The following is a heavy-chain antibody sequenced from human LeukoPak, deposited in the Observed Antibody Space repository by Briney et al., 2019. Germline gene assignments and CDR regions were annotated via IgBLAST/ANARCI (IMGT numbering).Heavy chain of an antibody. CDR1: GFTFSSYA. D-gene: IGHD6-19*01. CDR2: ISGSGGST. J-gene: IGHJ4*02. Sequence: GGSPRLSCAASGFTFSSYAMSWVRQAPGKGLEWVSAISGSGGSTYYADSVKGRFTISRDNSKNTLYLRMNSLRAEDTAVYYCAKDGSIAVAGTIDYWGQGTLVTVSS. V-gene: IGHV3-23*01. CDR3: AKDGSIAVAGTIDY.